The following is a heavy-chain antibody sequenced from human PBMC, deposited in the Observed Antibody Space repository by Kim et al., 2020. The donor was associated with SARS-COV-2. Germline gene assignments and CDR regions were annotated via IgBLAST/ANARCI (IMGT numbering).Heavy chain of an antibody. V-gene: IGHV3-23*01. CDR1: GFTFSDYA. D-gene: IGHD2-15*01. CDR3: AKSSCSGGSCYSARGWFDP. CDR2: ISGRGATT. Sequence: GGSLRLSCAASGFTFSDYAMNWVRQAPGKGLEWVSSISGRGATTDYADSVKGRFTISRDNSKNTLYLQMNTLRAEDTAVYYCAKSSCSGGSCYSARGWFDPWGQGTLVTVSS. J-gene: IGHJ5*02.